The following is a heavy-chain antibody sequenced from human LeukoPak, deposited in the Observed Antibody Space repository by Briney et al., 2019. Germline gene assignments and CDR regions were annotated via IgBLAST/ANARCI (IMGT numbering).Heavy chain of an antibody. J-gene: IGHJ3*02. CDR1: GYTLTELS. D-gene: IGHD6-19*01. CDR2: FDPEDGET. Sequence: ASVKVSCKVSGYTLTELSMHWVRQAPGKGVEWMGGFDPEDGETIYAQKFQGRGTMTEDTSTDTAYMELSSLRSEDTAVYYCATGSGSGRYGIDAFDIWGQGTMVTVSS. CDR3: ATGSGSGRYGIDAFDI. V-gene: IGHV1-24*01.